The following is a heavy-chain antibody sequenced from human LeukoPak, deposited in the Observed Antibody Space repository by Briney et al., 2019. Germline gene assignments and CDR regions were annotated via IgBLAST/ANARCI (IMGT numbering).Heavy chain of an antibody. D-gene: IGHD6-19*01. Sequence: PGGSLRLSCAASGFAFSSYSMNWVRQAPGKGLEWVANINPDGSDKNYVDSLKGRFTIFRDNAKNLLFLQMNSLRVEDTAVYYCAGPPQAGPFDYWGQGTLVTVSS. V-gene: IGHV3-7*01. CDR3: AGPPQAGPFDY. J-gene: IGHJ4*02. CDR1: GFAFSSYS. CDR2: INPDGSDK.